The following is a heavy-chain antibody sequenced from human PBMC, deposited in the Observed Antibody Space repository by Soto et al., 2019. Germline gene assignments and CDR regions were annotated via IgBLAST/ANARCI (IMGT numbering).Heavy chain of an antibody. CDR2: IYYSGST. CDR1: GGSISSGDYY. D-gene: IGHD3-10*01. Sequence: QVQLQESGPGLVKPSQTLSLTCTVSGGSISSGDYYWRWIRQPPGKGLEWIGYIYYSGSTYYNPSLKSRVTISVDTSKNQFSLNLSSVTAADTAVYYCARGVTMVRGVIRWFDPWGQGTLVTVSS. J-gene: IGHJ5*02. CDR3: ARGVTMVRGVIRWFDP. V-gene: IGHV4-30-4*01.